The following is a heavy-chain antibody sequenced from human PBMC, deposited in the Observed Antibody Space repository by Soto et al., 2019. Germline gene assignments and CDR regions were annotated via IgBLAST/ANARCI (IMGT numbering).Heavy chain of an antibody. J-gene: IGHJ4*02. CDR2: ISAYTGNT. CDR3: AGTVNRYSSGRGNFDY. CDR1: GYTFTNYG. D-gene: IGHD6-19*01. Sequence: ASVKVSCKASGYTFTNYGISWVRQAPGQGLEWMGWISAYTGNTNYAQKFQGRVTMTTDTSTSTAYMELRSLRSDDTAVYYCAGTVNRYSSGRGNFDYWGQGTLVTVSS. V-gene: IGHV1-18*01.